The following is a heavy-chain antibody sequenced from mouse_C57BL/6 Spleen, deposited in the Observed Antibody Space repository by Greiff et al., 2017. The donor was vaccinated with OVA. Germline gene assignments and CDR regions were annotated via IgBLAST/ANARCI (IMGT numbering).Heavy chain of an antibody. CDR1: GFSLSTFGMG. CDR2: IWWDDDK. CDR3: ARIARNGDGYWYFGV. V-gene: IGHV8-8*01. D-gene: IGHD4-1*01. J-gene: IGHJ1*03. Sequence: QVTLKESGPGILQPSQTLSLTCSSSGFSLSTFGMGVGWIRQPSGKGLEWLAHIWWDDDKYYNPALKSRPTISKDTSKNQTFLKIANVDTADTATYYCARIARNGDGYWYFGVWGTGTTVTVSS.